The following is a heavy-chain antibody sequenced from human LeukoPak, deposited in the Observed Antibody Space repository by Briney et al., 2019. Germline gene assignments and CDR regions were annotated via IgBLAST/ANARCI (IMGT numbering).Heavy chain of an antibody. J-gene: IGHJ4*02. Sequence: ASVTVSCKSSGCTFTDYYMHWVRQPPGQGLEWLGLINSNSGGTKSAQKFQGRVTMTRDTSISTAYMELSSLTSDDTAVFYCARSVPYCSSSSCRKFDGWGQGTLVTVSS. V-gene: IGHV1-2*02. D-gene: IGHD2-2*01. CDR2: INSNSGGT. CDR1: GCTFTDYY. CDR3: ARSVPYCSSSSCRKFDG.